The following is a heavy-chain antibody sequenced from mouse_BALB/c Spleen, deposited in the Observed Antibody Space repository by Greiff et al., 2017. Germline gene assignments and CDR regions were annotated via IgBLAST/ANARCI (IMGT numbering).Heavy chain of an antibody. J-gene: IGHJ4*01. CDR1: GFTFSSYT. CDR2: LSSGGSYT. D-gene: IGHD1-1*01. Sequence: EVKLVESGGGLVKPGGSLKLSCAASGFTFSSYTMSWVRQTPEKRLEWVATLSSGGSYTYYPDSVKGRFTISRDNAKNTLYLQISSLKSEDTAMYYCTRGSATVVATDYDAMDYWGQGTSVTVSS. CDR3: TRGSATVVATDYDAMDY. V-gene: IGHV5-6-4*01.